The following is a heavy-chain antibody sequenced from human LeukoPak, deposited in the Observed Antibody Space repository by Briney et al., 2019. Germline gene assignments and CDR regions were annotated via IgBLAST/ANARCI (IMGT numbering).Heavy chain of an antibody. D-gene: IGHD6-13*01. V-gene: IGHV3-21*01. J-gene: IGHJ4*02. CDR3: ASKAGLALDY. Sequence: PGGSLRLSCAASGFAISDYTINWVRQAPGKGLEWVSSISPSSSYIYYADSVKGRFTISRDNAKNTLYLQMNSLRAEDTAVYYCASKAGLALDYWGQGTLVTVSS. CDR2: ISPSSSYI. CDR1: GFAISDYT.